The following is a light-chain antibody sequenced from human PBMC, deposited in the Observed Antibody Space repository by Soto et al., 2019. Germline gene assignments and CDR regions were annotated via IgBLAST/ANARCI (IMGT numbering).Light chain of an antibody. Sequence: QSALTQPPSASGSPGQSVTISCTGTSSDVGGYNYVSWYQQHPGKAPKLMIYEVSKRPSGVPDRFSGSKSGNTASLTVSGLQAEDEAAYSCRSYAGRHNLVFGGGTKVTVL. CDR3: RSYAGRHNLV. V-gene: IGLV2-8*01. J-gene: IGLJ3*02. CDR1: SSDVGGYNY. CDR2: EVS.